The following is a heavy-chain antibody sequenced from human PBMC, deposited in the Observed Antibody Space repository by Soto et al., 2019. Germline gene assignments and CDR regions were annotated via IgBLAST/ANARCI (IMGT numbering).Heavy chain of an antibody. D-gene: IGHD1-20*01. Sequence: LVILSLTCPVSVDSLSKYYWRWIRRPAGKGLEWIGRIDASGNTNYNPSLKSRVTMSADTSKKQFSLKLTSVTAADTAVYYCARYSNNWFQTEGMDGWGQGTTVTVS. CDR3: ARYSNNWFQTEGMDG. CDR2: IDASGNT. V-gene: IGHV4-4*07. CDR1: VDSLSKYY. J-gene: IGHJ6*02.